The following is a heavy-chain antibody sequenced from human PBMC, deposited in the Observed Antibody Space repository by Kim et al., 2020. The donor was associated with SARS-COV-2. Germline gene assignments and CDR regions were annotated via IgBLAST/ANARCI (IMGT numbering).Heavy chain of an antibody. CDR1: GGSISSSSYY. Sequence: SETLSLTCTVSGGSISSSSYYWGWIRQPPGKGLEWIGSIYYSGSTYYNPSLKSRVTISVDTSKNQFSLKLSSVTAADTAVYYCARAPFGSGSYVDYWGQGTRVTVSS. V-gene: IGHV4-39*01. J-gene: IGHJ4*02. CDR3: ARAPFGSGSYVDY. CDR2: IYYSGST. D-gene: IGHD3-10*01.